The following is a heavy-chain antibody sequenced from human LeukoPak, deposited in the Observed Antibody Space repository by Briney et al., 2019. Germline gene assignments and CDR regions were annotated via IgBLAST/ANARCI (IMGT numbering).Heavy chain of an antibody. Sequence: SETLSLTCTVSGGSISSYYWSWIRQPAGKGLEWIGRNYISGSTNYNPSLKSRVTMSVDTSKNQFSLKLSSVTAADTAVYYCARVVPSARFNHYYYMDVWGKGTTVTVSS. J-gene: IGHJ6*03. CDR3: ARVVPSARFNHYYYMDV. V-gene: IGHV4-4*07. CDR1: GGSISSYY. D-gene: IGHD2-2*01. CDR2: NYISGST.